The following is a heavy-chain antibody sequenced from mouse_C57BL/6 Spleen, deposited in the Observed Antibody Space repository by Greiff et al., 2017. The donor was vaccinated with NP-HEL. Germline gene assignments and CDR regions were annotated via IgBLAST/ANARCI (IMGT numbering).Heavy chain of an antibody. J-gene: IGHJ1*03. D-gene: IGHD1-1*01. Sequence: DVQLVESGGGLVQPGGSLKLSCAASGFTFSDYGMAWVRQAPRKGPEWVAFISNLAYSIYYADTVTGRFTISRENAKNTLYLEMSSLRSEDTAMYYCARTTVVAKDWYFDVWGTGTTVTVSS. CDR2: ISNLAYSI. CDR3: ARTTVVAKDWYFDV. V-gene: IGHV5-15*01. CDR1: GFTFSDYG.